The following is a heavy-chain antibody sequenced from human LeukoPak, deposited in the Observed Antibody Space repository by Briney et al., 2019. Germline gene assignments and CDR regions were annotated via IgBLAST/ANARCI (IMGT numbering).Heavy chain of an antibody. J-gene: IGHJ3*02. CDR1: GGSISSYY. CDR3: AREYDYYGSGSADAFDI. CDR2: IYTSGST. V-gene: IGHV4-4*07. Sequence: SETLSLTCTVSGGSISSYYWSWIRQPAGKGLEWIGRIYTSGSTNYNPSLKSRVTMSVDTSKNQFSLKLSSVTAADTAVYYCAREYDYYGSGSADAFDIWGQGTMVTVSS. D-gene: IGHD3-10*01.